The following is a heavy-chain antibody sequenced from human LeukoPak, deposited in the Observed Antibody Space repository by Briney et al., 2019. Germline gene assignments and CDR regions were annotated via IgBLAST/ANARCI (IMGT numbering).Heavy chain of an antibody. Sequence: GGSLRLSCAASGFTFSSYSMNWVRQAPGKGLEWVSSISSSSSYIYYADSVKGRFTISRDNAKNSLYLQMNSLRAEDTAVYYCTRDLVLRYFDWLLHDAFDIWGRGTMVTVSS. J-gene: IGHJ3*02. CDR2: ISSSSSYI. CDR3: TRDLVLRYFDWLLHDAFDI. V-gene: IGHV3-21*01. D-gene: IGHD3-9*01. CDR1: GFTFSSYS.